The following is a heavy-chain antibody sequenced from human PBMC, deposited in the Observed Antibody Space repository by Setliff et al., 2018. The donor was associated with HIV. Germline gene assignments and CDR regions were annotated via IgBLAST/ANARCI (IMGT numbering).Heavy chain of an antibody. CDR3: ARGVQAQVVLMSYVKGRFDP. J-gene: IGHJ5*02. CDR2: VLYNGGT. D-gene: IGHD2-8*01. Sequence: PSETLSLTCTIYGGSFSGNHWSWIRQSPGNGLEWIGEVLYNGGTRYSPSLENRVSMSVDTSKNQFSLKLISLTAADTAKYFCARGVQAQVVLMSYVKGRFDPWGQGTQVTVSS. CDR1: GGSFSGNH. V-gene: IGHV4-34*01.